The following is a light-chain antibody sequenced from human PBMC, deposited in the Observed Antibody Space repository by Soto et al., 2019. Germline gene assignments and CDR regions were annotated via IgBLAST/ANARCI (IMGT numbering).Light chain of an antibody. J-gene: IGKJ1*01. CDR2: GAS. V-gene: IGKV3-20*01. CDR3: QQYGSSPRT. CDR1: QSVTNDY. Sequence: EIVLTQSPGTLSLSPGERATLSCRASQSVTNDYVAWYQRKPGQAPRLLIYGASYRATDIPRRFSGSGSGTDFTLTITKPEPEDCAVYYCQQYGSSPRTGGQGTKVEIK.